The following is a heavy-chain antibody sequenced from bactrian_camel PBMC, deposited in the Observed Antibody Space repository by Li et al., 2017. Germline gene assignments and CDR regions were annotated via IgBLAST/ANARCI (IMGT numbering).Heavy chain of an antibody. CDR1: EPAFSRRC. J-gene: IGHJ4*01. Sequence: HVQLVESGGGSVQAGGSLRLSCASSEPAFSRRCMGWFRQAPGKEREGVAQKTTSSGSTSYADSVKGRFTISQDNAKNTLYLQLNSLQTEDTAMYYCATQDGGTWYVRHSYWGQGTQVTVS. V-gene: IGHV3S1*01. CDR2: KTTSSGST. D-gene: IGHD6*01. CDR3: ATQDGGTWYVRHSY.